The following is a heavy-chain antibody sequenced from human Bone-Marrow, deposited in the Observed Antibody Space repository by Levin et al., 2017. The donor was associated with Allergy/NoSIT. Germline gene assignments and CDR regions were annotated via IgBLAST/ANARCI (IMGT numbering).Heavy chain of an antibody. Sequence: SVKVSCKTSGGTFSGNSVSWVRQAPGQGLEWMGGIVPIFGTPNYAQRFRDRLTITADTSTNTAYMELSGLTSEDTGVYYCGSPYIASRPDHPYYYYYYMDVWGKGTTVIVSS. D-gene: IGHD6-13*01. CDR3: GSPYIASRPDHPYYYYYYMDV. V-gene: IGHV1-69*06. CDR2: IVPIFGTP. CDR1: GGTFSGNS. J-gene: IGHJ6*03.